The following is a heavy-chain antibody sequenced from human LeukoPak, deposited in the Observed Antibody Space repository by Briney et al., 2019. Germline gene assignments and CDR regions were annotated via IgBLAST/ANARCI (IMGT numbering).Heavy chain of an antibody. CDR3: ARDRGDYGAFDI. J-gene: IGHJ3*02. CDR1: GFTFSSYA. V-gene: IGHV3-23*01. Sequence: GGSLRLSCAASGFTFSSYAMSWVRQAPGKGLEWVSAISGSGSTIYYADSVKGRFTISRDNAKNSLYLQMNSLRAEDTAVYYCARDRGDYGAFDIWGQGTMVTVSS. CDR2: ISGSGSTI. D-gene: IGHD4-17*01.